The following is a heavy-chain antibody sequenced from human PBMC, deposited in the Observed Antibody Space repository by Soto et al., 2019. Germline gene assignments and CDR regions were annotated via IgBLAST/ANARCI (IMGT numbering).Heavy chain of an antibody. CDR1: GFSLSTRGEG. D-gene: IGHD3-22*01. J-gene: IGHJ4*02. Sequence: QITLKESGPTLVKPTQTLTLTCTFSGFSLSTRGEGVGWIRQPPGKALEWLAVNYWDDDKRYRPSLRSRLTINKDTSNNQVVLTLTNMDPVDTGTYYCAHVANYYDNFHFDYWGQGTLVTVSS. CDR3: AHVANYYDNFHFDY. CDR2: NYWDDDK. V-gene: IGHV2-5*02.